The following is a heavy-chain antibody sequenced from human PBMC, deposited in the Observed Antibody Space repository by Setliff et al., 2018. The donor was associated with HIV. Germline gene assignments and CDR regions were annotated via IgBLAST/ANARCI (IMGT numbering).Heavy chain of an antibody. CDR1: GGSIYGSDYY. CDR2: IYFSGST. CDR3: ARPRYTYGTPPAFDI. D-gene: IGHD5-18*01. Sequence: PSETLSLTCTVSGGSIYGSDYYWGWIRQPPGKGLESIGSIYFSGSTYYNPSLKSRVTISVDTSKNQFSLKLSSVTAADTAVYYCARPRYTYGTPPAFDIWGRGTVVTVSS. J-gene: IGHJ3*02. V-gene: IGHV4-39*01.